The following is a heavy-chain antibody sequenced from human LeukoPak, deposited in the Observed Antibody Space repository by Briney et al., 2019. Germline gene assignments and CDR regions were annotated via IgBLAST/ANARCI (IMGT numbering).Heavy chain of an antibody. CDR1: GYSFTNYW. CDR3: ARHLRPYYYDSSGFDAFDI. CDR2: IYPGDSDT. D-gene: IGHD3-22*01. J-gene: IGHJ3*02. V-gene: IGHV5-51*01. Sequence: GESLKISCKGSGYSFTNYWIGWVRQMPGKGLEWMGIIYPGDSDTRYSPSFQGQVTISADKSISTAYLQWSSLKASDTAMYYCARHLRPYYYDSSGFDAFDIWGQGTMVTVSS.